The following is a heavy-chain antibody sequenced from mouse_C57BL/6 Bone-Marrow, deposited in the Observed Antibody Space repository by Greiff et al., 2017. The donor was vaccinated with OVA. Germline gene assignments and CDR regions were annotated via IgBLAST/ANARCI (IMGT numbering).Heavy chain of an antibody. CDR1: GYNFTDYE. CDR3: TPDAGTGD. D-gene: IGHD3-1*01. Sequence: VQVVESGAELVRPGASVTLSCKASGYNFTDYEMHWVKQTPVHGLEWIGAIDPETGGTAYNSKFKGKAILTADKSSSTAYMELRSLTSEDSAVYYCTPDAGTGDWGQGTTLTVSS. J-gene: IGHJ2*01. V-gene: IGHV1-15*01. CDR2: IDPETGGT.